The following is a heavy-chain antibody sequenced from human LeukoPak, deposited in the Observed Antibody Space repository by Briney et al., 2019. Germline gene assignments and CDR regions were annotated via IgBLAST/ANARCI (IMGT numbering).Heavy chain of an antibody. Sequence: ASVKLSCKASGSTFTRYGFSWVRQAPGPGLEWMGWISAYNCNANYAQKLQVRVTMTTYTSTSTAYMELRSLRSDDTAVYYCAREDSSSSPNNYIDVWGKGTTVTVSS. CDR3: AREDSSSSPNNYIDV. CDR1: GSTFTRYG. D-gene: IGHD6-6*01. J-gene: IGHJ6*03. V-gene: IGHV1-18*01. CDR2: ISAYNCNA.